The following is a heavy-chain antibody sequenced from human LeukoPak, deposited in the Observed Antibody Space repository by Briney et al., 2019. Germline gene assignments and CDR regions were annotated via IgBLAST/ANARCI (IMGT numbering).Heavy chain of an antibody. CDR2: MNPNSGNT. CDR1: GYTFTSYD. Sequence: GVSVKVSCKASGYTFTSYDINWVRQATGQGLEWMGWMNPNSGNTGYAQKFQGRVTMTRNTSISTAYMELSSLRSEDTAVYYCARVSTYFGVVTDFDYWGQGTLVTVSS. D-gene: IGHD3-3*01. J-gene: IGHJ4*02. V-gene: IGHV1-8*01. CDR3: ARVSTYFGVVTDFDY.